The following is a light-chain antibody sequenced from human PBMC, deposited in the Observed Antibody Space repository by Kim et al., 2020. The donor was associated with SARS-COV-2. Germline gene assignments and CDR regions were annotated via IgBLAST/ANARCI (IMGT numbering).Light chain of an antibody. CDR3: GADHGTGSNFLVV. V-gene: IGLV9-49*01. CDR1: SAYSDYK. J-gene: IGLJ2*01. Sequence: LGSAYSDYKVDWYQQGPGKGPRFVMRVGPGGIVGSKGDGIPDRFSVLGSGLNRYLTIKNIQEEDESDYHCGADHGTGSNFLVVFGGGTQLTVL. CDR2: VGPGGIVG.